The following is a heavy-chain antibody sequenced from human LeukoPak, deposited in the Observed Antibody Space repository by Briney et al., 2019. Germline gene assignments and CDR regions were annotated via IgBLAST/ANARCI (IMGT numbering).Heavy chain of an antibody. CDR1: GDSISSGPSY. V-gene: IGHV4-39*07. CDR2: IYYSMST. CDR3: ARDQSMLSYYYGMDV. D-gene: IGHD2-8*01. Sequence: SETLSLTCSVSGDSISSGPSYWGWIRQPPGKGLEWIGTIYYSMSTYYNPSLKSRVTISVDTSKNQFSLKLSSVTAADTAVYYCARDQSMLSYYYGMDVWGQGTTVTVSS. J-gene: IGHJ6*02.